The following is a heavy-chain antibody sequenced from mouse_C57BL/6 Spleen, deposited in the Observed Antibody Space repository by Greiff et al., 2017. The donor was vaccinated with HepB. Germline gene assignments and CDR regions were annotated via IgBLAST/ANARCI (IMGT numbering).Heavy chain of an antibody. CDR1: GFTFSNYW. Sequence: EVLLVESGGGLVQPGGSMKLSCVASGFTFSNYWMNWVSQSPEKGLEWVAQLRCNSDNYATHYAESVKGRFTISRDASKSSIYLQLDNFRAEDTGIYYCSRLGRGYWGQGTSLTVSS. D-gene: IGHD4-1*01. V-gene: IGHV6-3*01. J-gene: IGHJ2*02. CDR3: SRLGRGY. CDR2: LRCNSDNYAT.